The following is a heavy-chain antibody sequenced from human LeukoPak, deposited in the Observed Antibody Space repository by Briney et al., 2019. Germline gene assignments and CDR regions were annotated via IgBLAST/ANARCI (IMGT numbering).Heavy chain of an antibody. CDR3: AKELRGYSYGLRNNWFDP. V-gene: IGHV3-30*18. CDR2: ISYDGSNK. D-gene: IGHD5-18*01. J-gene: IGHJ5*02. CDR1: GFTFSSYG. Sequence: GRSLRLSCAASGFTFSSYGMHWVRQAPGKGLEWVAVISYDGSNKYYADSVKSRFTISRDNSKNTLYLQMNSLRAEDTAVYYCAKELRGYSYGLRNNWFDPWGQGTLVTVSS.